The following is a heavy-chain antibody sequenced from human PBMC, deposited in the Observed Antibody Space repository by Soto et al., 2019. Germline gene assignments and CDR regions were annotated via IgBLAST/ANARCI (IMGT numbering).Heavy chain of an antibody. J-gene: IGHJ5*02. Sequence: SETLSLTCTVSGGSISDHYWSWIRQPPGKGLEWIGYIFYTGYTTYNPSLKSRATISLDTSRNQFSLRLSSVTAADTAVYYCAREKGEWFGDLLPHGLIAPSSQGTPVIVSS. CDR2: IFYTGYT. V-gene: IGHV4-59*11. CDR1: GGSISDHY. D-gene: IGHD3-10*01. CDR3: AREKGEWFGDLLPHGLIAP.